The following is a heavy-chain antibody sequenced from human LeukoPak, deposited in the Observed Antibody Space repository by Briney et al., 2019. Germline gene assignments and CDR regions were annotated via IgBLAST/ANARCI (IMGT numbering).Heavy chain of an antibody. Sequence: ASVKVSCKASGYTFTNYYMHWVRQAPGQGLEWMGIINPSGGSTSYAQKFQGRVTMTRDTFTSTVYMELSSLRSEDTAVYYCARDKYCSGGSCYFSHFDYWGQGTLVTVSS. CDR3: ARDKYCSGGSCYFSHFDY. CDR2: INPSGGST. V-gene: IGHV1-46*01. D-gene: IGHD2-15*01. J-gene: IGHJ4*02. CDR1: GYTFTNYY.